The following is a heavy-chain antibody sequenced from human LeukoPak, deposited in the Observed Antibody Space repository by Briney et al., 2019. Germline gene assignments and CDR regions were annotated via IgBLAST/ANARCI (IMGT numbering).Heavy chain of an antibody. D-gene: IGHD5-18*01. Sequence: SETLSLTRTVSGGSISSSSYYWGWIRQPPGKGLEWIGSIYYSGSTYYNPSLKSRVTISVDTSKNQFSLKLSSVTAADTAVYYCARHPRRGYSYGYPFGYWGQGTLVTVSS. CDR2: IYYSGST. J-gene: IGHJ4*02. CDR1: GGSISSSSYY. CDR3: ARHPRRGYSYGYPFGY. V-gene: IGHV4-39*01.